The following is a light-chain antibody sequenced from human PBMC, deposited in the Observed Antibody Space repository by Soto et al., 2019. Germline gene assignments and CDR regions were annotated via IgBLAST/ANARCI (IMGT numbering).Light chain of an antibody. J-gene: IGLJ2*01. V-gene: IGLV3-9*01. CDR3: QVWGGSAVV. Sequence: SYELTQPLSMSVALGQTATISCGGDNIGSKIVHWYQQKPGQAPVLVIYRDSNRPSGIPERFSGSNSRNMATLTISRAQAGDEADYYCQVWGGSAVVFGGGTKLTVL. CDR2: RDS. CDR1: NIGSKI.